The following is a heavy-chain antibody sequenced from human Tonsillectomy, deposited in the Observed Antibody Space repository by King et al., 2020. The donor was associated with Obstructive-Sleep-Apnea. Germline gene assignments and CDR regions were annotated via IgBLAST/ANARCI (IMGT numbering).Heavy chain of an antibody. CDR1: GGSFSGYY. J-gene: IGHJ4*02. CDR3: ARVADILPGYYIWGFDY. V-gene: IGHV4-34*01. D-gene: IGHD3-9*01. CDR2: INHSGST. Sequence: VQLQQWGAGLLKPSETLSLTCAVYGGSFSGYYWSWIRQPPGKGLEWIGEINHSGSTNYNPSLRSRVTISVDTSKNQFSLKLSSVTAADTAVYYCARVADILPGYYIWGFDYWGQGTLVTVSS.